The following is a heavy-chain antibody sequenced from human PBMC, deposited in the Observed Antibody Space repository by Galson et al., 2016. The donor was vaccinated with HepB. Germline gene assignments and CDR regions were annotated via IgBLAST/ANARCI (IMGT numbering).Heavy chain of an antibody. CDR3: AKGGLSSRWASS. CDR2: LSDGGDTT. Sequence: SLRLSCAASGFSFSNSAMTWVRQAPGEGLEWMSTLSDGGDTTYYADSVKGRFTVSRDTSKNTLYLQMNSLRVDDTALYYCAKGGLSSRWASSWGQGALVTVSS. V-gene: IGHV3-23*01. CDR1: GFSFSNSA. J-gene: IGHJ4*02. D-gene: IGHD6-13*01.